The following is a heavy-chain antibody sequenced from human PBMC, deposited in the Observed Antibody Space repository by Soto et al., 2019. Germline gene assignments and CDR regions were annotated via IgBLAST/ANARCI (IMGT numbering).Heavy chain of an antibody. Sequence: QVQLQESGPGLVKPSQTLSLTCTVSGDSISSGGYYWSWIRQHPGKGLEWIGYIYYSGSTYYNPSLKRRVIISVDTSKNQFSLKLSSVTAADTALYYCARGSTVAAILFDYWGQGTLVTVSS. CDR1: GDSISSGGYY. CDR3: ARGSTVAAILFDY. D-gene: IGHD2-15*01. CDR2: IYYSGST. J-gene: IGHJ4*02. V-gene: IGHV4-31*03.